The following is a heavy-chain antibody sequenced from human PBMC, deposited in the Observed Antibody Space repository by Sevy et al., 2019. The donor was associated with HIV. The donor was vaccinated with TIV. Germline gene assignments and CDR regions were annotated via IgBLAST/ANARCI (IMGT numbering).Heavy chain of an antibody. D-gene: IGHD3-22*01. CDR3: AREAYYYDSREENWFDP. CDR1: GFTFSTYA. Sequence: GGSLRLSCAASGFTFSTYAMNWVRQAPGKGLEWVSSISRTSTTTYYADSAKGRFTISRDNAKNSLYLQMNSLRDEDTAVYYCAREAYYYDSREENWFDPWGQGTLVTVSS. J-gene: IGHJ5*02. V-gene: IGHV3-48*02. CDR2: ISRTSTTT.